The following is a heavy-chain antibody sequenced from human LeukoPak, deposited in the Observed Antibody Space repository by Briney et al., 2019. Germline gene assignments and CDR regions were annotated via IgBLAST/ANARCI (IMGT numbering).Heavy chain of an antibody. CDR1: GYTFTSYD. Sequence: ASVKVSCKASGYTFTSYDVNWVRQATGQGLEWMGWMNPNSGNTGYAQKFQGRVTMTRNTSISTAYMELSSLRSGDTAVYYCARAEDYGGNSGRVLSYWFDPWGQGTLVTVSS. D-gene: IGHD4-23*01. V-gene: IGHV1-8*02. J-gene: IGHJ5*02. CDR2: MNPNSGNT. CDR3: ARAEDYGGNSGRVLSYWFDP.